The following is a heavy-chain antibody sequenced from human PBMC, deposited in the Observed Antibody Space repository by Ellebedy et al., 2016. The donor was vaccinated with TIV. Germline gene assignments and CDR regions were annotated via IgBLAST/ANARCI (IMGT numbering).Heavy chain of an antibody. CDR2: SRSKVYGGTP. V-gene: IGHV3-49*03. D-gene: IGHD6-13*01. CDR3: GREDWMAAAGTVDF. CDR1: GFAFPDYT. Sequence: GGSLRLSXTASGFAFPDYTMSWFRQAPGKGLEWVGFSRSKVYGGTPEYAASVRGRFTISRDDSRSIVYLQMNSLKSEDTAVYYCGREDWMAAAGTVDFWGQGTLVTVSS. J-gene: IGHJ4*02.